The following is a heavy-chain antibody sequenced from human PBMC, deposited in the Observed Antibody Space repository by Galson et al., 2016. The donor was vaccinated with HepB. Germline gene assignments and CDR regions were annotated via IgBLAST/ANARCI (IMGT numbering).Heavy chain of an antibody. CDR1: GDSISSGNW. CDR3: ATNGDFQVAN. CDR2: IFHAGTT. D-gene: IGHD4-17*01. V-gene: IGHV4-4*01. J-gene: IGHJ4*02. Sequence: ETLSLTCAVSGDSISSGNWWSWVRQPPGKGLEWIGEIFHAGTTHYNPSLKSRVTISVDMSQNQFSLRLNSVTAADTAVYFCATNGDFQVANWGQGTLVTVSS.